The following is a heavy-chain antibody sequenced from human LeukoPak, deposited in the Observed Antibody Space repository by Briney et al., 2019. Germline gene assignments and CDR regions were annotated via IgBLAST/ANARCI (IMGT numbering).Heavy chain of an antibody. CDR3: ARARIAAAVWVFWFDP. CDR2: ITPIFGTA. Sequence: SVKVSCKASGGTFSSYAISWVRQAPGQGLEWMGGITPIFGTANYAQKFQGRVTITTDESTSTAYMELSSLRSEDTAVYYCARARIAAAVWVFWFDPWGQGTLVTVSS. V-gene: IGHV1-69*05. D-gene: IGHD6-13*01. CDR1: GGTFSSYA. J-gene: IGHJ5*02.